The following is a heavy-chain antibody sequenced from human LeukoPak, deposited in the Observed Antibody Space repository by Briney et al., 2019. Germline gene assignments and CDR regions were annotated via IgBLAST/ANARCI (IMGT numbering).Heavy chain of an antibody. CDR3: ARDLTMYYYDSSGYAGY. Sequence: ASVKVSCKASGYTFTSYGISWVRQAPGQGLEWMGWISAYNGNTNYAQKLQGRVTMTTDTSTSTAYMELRSLRSDDTAVYYCARDLTMYYYDSSGYAGYWGQGTLVTVSS. V-gene: IGHV1-18*01. CDR2: ISAYNGNT. CDR1: GYTFTSYG. D-gene: IGHD3-22*01. J-gene: IGHJ4*02.